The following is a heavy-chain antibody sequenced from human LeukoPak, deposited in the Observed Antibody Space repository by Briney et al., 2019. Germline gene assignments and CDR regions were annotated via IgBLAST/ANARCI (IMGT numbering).Heavy chain of an antibody. D-gene: IGHD3-16*01. CDR3: ARADRLHGGPYFIGP. Sequence: ASVKVSCKTSGYSFTDYYMHWVRQAPGQGLEWMGWINPNSGGTNSAQKFQGRVTMTRDTSITTVYMEVNWLTSDDTAIYYCARADRLHGGPYFIGPWGQGTLVTVSS. V-gene: IGHV1-2*02. CDR1: GYSFTDYY. J-gene: IGHJ5*02. CDR2: INPNSGGT.